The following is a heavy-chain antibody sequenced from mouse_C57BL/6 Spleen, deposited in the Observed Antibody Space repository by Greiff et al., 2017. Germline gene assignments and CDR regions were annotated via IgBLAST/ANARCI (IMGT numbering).Heavy chain of an antibody. CDR1: GYTFTSYG. J-gene: IGHJ4*01. CDR2: IYPRSGTT. V-gene: IGHV1-81*01. CDR3: ARGEGNLYAMDY. Sequence: VQLQQSGAELARPGASVKLSCKASGYTFTSYGISWVKQRTGQGLEWIGEIYPRSGTTYYNEKFKGKATLTADKSSSTAYMELRSLTSEDSAVYFCARGEGNLYAMDYWGQGTSVTVSS. D-gene: IGHD2-1*01.